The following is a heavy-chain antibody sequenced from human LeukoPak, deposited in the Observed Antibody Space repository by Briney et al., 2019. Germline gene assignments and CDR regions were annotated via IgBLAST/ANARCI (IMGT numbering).Heavy chain of an antibody. J-gene: IGHJ4*02. D-gene: IGHD2-2*01. CDR1: GFTFSSYA. CDR3: AKDRRIVVVPAATNDEGY. Sequence: PGGSLRLSCAASGFTFSSYAMSWVRQAPGKGLEWVSAISGSGGSTYYADSVKGRFTISRDNSKNTLYLQMNSLRAEDTAVYYCAKDRRIVVVPAATNDEGYWGQGTLVTVSS. CDR2: ISGSGGST. V-gene: IGHV3-23*01.